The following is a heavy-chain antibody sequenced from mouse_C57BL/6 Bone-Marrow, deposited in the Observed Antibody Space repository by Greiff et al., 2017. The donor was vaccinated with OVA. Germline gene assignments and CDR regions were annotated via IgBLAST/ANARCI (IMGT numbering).Heavy chain of an antibody. J-gene: IGHJ3*01. V-gene: IGHV1-55*01. CDR1: GYTFTSYW. D-gene: IGHD1-1*01. CDR2: IYPGSGST. CDR3: SRKYYGRGWFAY. Sequence: VQLQQSGAELVKPGASVKMSCKASGYTFTSYWITWVKQRPGQGLEWIGDIYPGSGSTNYNEKFKSKATLTVDTSSSTAYMQLSSLTSEDSAVYYCSRKYYGRGWFAYWGQGTLVTVSA.